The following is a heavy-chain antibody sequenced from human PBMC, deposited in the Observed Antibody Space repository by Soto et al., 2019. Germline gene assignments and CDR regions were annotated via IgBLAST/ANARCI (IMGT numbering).Heavy chain of an antibody. CDR1: SGSFSGYY. V-gene: IGHV4-34*01. CDR2: INRSGST. CDR3: ARGGDYEG. Sequence: QVQLQQWGAGLLKPSETLSLTCAVYSGSFSGYYWSWIRQPPGKGLEWIGEINRSGSTNYNPSLKSRVTISVDTFKNQFSLKVTSVTAAATAVYYCARGGDYEGWGQGTLVIVSS. D-gene: IGHD4-17*01. J-gene: IGHJ4*02.